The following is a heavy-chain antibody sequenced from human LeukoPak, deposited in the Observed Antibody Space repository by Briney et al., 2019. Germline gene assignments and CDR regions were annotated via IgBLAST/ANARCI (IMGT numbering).Heavy chain of an antibody. CDR2: IYHSGST. D-gene: IGHD3-10*01. Sequence: SETLSLTCTVSGYSISSGYYWGWIRQPPGKGLEWIGSIYHSGSTYYNPSLKSRVTISVDTSKNQFSLKLSSVTAADTAVYYCARQRKKRITMVRGVANDAFDIWGQGTMVTVSS. CDR3: ARQRKKRITMVRGVANDAFDI. CDR1: GYSISSGYY. J-gene: IGHJ3*02. V-gene: IGHV4-38-2*02.